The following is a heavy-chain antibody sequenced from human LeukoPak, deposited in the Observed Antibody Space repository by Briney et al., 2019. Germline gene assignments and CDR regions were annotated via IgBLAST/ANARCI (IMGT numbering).Heavy chain of an antibody. CDR1: GYTFTSYG. D-gene: IGHD6-19*01. CDR3: ARVEPSGYSSGWYVYYMDV. CDR2: ISAYNGNT. J-gene: IGHJ6*03. Sequence: ASLKVSCKASGYTFTSYGISWVRQAPGQGLEWMGWISAYNGNTNYAQKLQGRVTMTTDTSTSTAYMELRSLRSDDTAVYYCARVEPSGYSSGWYVYYMDVWGKGTTVTISS. V-gene: IGHV1-18*01.